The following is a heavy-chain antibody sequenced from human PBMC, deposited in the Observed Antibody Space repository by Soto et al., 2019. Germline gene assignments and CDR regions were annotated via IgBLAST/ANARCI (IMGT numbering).Heavy chain of an antibody. CDR2: FDPEDGET. J-gene: IGHJ5*02. Sequence: AAVKDSCKVSGYTLTELSMHWVRQAPGKGVEGMGGFDPEDGETIYAQKFQGRVTMTEETSTDTAYMELRSLRSEDTAVYYCATYCSSTSSYTGTYNWFDPWGQGTLVTVSS. CDR1: GYTLTELS. CDR3: ATYCSSTSSYTGTYNWFDP. V-gene: IGHV1-24*01. D-gene: IGHD2-2*02.